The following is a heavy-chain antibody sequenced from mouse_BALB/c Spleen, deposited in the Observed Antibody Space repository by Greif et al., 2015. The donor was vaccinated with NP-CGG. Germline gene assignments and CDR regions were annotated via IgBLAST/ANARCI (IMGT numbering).Heavy chain of an antibody. CDR2: INPSTGYT. J-gene: IGHJ3*01. V-gene: IGHV1-7*01. CDR3: ARWGYGYGAWFAY. Sequence: VQLVESGAELAKPGASVKMSCRASGYTFTSYWMHWVKQRPGQGLEWIGYINPSTGYTEYNQKFKDKATLAADKSSSTAYMQLSSLTSEDSAVYYCARWGYGYGAWFAYWGQGTLVTVSA. CDR1: GYTFTSYW. D-gene: IGHD1-2*01.